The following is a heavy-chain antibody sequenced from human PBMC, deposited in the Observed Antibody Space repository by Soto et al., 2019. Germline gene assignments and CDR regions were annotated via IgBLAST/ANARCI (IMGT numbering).Heavy chain of an antibody. CDR3: AIVGEVMTSFDY. D-gene: IGHD3-16*01. J-gene: IGHJ4*02. Sequence: QLHLQESGPGLVKPSETLSLTCTVSGDSIRSGPYYWGWIRQPPGEGLEWIGSIYYSGATYYNPSLKSRVTISIGTSKNLFSLNLSSVTAADTAMYYCAIVGEVMTSFDYWGQGTLVTVSS. CDR2: IYYSGAT. V-gene: IGHV4-39*02. CDR1: GDSIRSGPYY.